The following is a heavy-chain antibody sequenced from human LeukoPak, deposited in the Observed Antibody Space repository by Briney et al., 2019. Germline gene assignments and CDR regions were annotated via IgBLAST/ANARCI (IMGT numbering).Heavy chain of an antibody. V-gene: IGHV3-74*01. J-gene: IGHJ4*02. Sequence: GGSLRLSCATSGFTFTSYWMHWVRQVPGKGLVWVSRVNNDGSSTIYADSVKGRFTISRDNAENTLYLQMHSLRAEDTAMYYCARGSSGSYYTLFGYWGQGTLVTVSS. CDR3: ARGSSGSYYTLFGY. D-gene: IGHD1-26*01. CDR1: GFTFTSYW. CDR2: VNNDGSST.